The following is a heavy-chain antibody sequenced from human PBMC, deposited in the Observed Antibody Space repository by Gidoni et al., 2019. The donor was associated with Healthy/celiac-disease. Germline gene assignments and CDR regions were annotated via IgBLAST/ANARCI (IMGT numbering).Heavy chain of an antibody. CDR2: IIPILGIA. CDR1: GGTFSSYT. J-gene: IGHJ6*02. V-gene: IGHV1-69*02. CDR3: ARGTTVTRAMDV. Sequence: QVQLVQSGAEVKKPGSSVKVSCKASGGTFSSYTISWVRPAPGQGLEWMGRIIPILGIANYAQKFQGRVTSTADKSTSTAYMELSRRRSEDTAVYYCARGTTVTRAMDVWGQGTTVTVSS. D-gene: IGHD4-17*01.